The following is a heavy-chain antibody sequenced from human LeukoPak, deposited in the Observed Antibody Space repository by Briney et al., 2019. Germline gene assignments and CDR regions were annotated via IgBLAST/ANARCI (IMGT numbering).Heavy chain of an antibody. CDR1: GFTLSSYA. CDR2: ISGSGGST. CDR3: ARVDTAMVRKREYYYYYYMDV. V-gene: IGHV3-23*01. Sequence: GGSLRLSCAASGFTLSSYAMTWVRQAPGKGLEWVSVISGSGGSTYYADSVKGRFTISRDNSKNTLFLQMNSLRAEDTAVYYCARVDTAMVRKREYYYYYYMDVWGKGTTVTISS. D-gene: IGHD5-18*01. J-gene: IGHJ6*03.